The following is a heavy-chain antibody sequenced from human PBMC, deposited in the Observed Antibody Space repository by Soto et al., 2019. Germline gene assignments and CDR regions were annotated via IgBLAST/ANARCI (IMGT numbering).Heavy chain of an antibody. J-gene: IGHJ4*02. D-gene: IGHD3-22*01. CDR1: GGSFSGYY. CDR2: INHSGST. CDR3: ASYDSSGLMVGFDY. Sequence: PSETLSLTCAVYGGSFSGYYWSWIRQPPGKGLEWIGEINHSGSTNYNPSLKSRVTISVDTSKNQFSLKLSSVTAADTAVYYCASYDSSGLMVGFDYWGQGTLVT. V-gene: IGHV4-34*01.